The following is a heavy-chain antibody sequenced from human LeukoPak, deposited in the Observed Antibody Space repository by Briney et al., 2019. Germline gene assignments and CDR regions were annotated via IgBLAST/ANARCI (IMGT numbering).Heavy chain of an antibody. CDR1: GYTFTGYY. J-gene: IGHJ4*02. CDR3: ATKLSIAAADDPPSFDY. CDR2: INPNSGGT. V-gene: IGHV1-2*02. Sequence: ASVKVSCKASGYTFTGYYMHWVRQAPGQGLEWMGWINPNSGGTNYAQKFQGRVTMTRDTSISTAYMELSRLRSDDTAVYYCATKLSIAAADDPPSFDYRGQGTLVTVSS. D-gene: IGHD6-13*01.